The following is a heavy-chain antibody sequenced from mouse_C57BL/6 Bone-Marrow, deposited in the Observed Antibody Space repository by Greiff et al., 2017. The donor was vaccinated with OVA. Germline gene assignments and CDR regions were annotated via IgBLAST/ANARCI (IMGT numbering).Heavy chain of an antibody. CDR1: GYTFTSYW. CDR3: ASGPITTVVAPFAY. Sequence: QVQLQQPGAELVRPGSSVKLSCKASGYTFTSYWMHWVKQRPIQGLEWIGNIDPSNSETHYNQKFKDKATLTVYKSSSTAYMQLSSLTSEDSAVYYCASGPITTVVAPFAYWGQGTLVTVSA. CDR2: IDPSNSET. V-gene: IGHV1-52*01. J-gene: IGHJ3*01. D-gene: IGHD1-1*01.